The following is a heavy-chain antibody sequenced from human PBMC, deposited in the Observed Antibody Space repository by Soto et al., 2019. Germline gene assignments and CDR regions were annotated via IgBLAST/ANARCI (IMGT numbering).Heavy chain of an antibody. J-gene: IGHJ4*02. Sequence: SVQVSCTASGYTFTSYAMNWVRQAPRQGLEWMGWINTNTGNPTYAQGFTGRFVFSLDTSVSTAYLQICSLKAEDTAVDYCARGTTAPTFDDWCQGTLLTVNS. V-gene: IGHV7-4-1*01. D-gene: IGHD1-7*01. CDR1: GYTFTSYA. CDR3: ARGTTAPTFDD. CDR2: INTNTGNP.